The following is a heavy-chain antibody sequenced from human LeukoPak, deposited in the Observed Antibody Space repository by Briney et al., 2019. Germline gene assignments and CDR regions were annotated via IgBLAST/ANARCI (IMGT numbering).Heavy chain of an antibody. CDR2: ITLSGST. Sequence: SETLSLTCAIYGGSFSDYYWSWIRQPPGKGLEWIGEITLSGSTNYNPSLKSRVTISLDTSRNQFSLKLTSVTAADTAVYYCSRESGPFSPFGFWGQGTLVSVHS. CDR1: GGSFSDYY. CDR3: SRESGPFSPFGF. V-gene: IGHV4-34*01. J-gene: IGHJ4*02. D-gene: IGHD1-26*01.